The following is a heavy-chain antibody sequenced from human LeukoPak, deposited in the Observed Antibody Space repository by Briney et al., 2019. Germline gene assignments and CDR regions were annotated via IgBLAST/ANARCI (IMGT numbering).Heavy chain of an antibody. CDR1: GGSISSYY. CDR2: IYYSGST. Sequence: SETLSLTCTVSGGSISSYYWSWIRQPPGKGLEWIGYIYYSGSTYYNPSLKSRVTISVDTSKNQFSLKLSSVTAADTAVYYCANDYYDSSGLPPDAFDIWGQGTMVTVSS. J-gene: IGHJ3*02. V-gene: IGHV4-59*12. D-gene: IGHD3-22*01. CDR3: ANDYYDSSGLPPDAFDI.